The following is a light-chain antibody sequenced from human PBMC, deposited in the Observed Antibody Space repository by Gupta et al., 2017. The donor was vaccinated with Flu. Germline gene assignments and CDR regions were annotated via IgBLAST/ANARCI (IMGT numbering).Light chain of an antibody. CDR1: RDSRSN. J-gene: IGKJ2*01. V-gene: IGKV3-15*01. CDR2: GAA. Sequence: TSSAAPGGGGTLTSRRRRDSRSNEAGYQQKTGQDARLRIYGAATRVSGSPDRRSGSGSGTEYTIIISSMQYADVAVYYCQQFNTRYPYTFGQGTKLEIK. CDR3: QQFNTRYPYT.